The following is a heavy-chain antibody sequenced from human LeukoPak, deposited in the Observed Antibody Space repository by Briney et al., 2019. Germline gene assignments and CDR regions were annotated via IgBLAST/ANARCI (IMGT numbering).Heavy chain of an antibody. V-gene: IGHV3-33*01. J-gene: IGHJ3*02. D-gene: IGHD2-15*01. CDR2: IWYDGSNK. CDR1: GFTFSTSG. CDR3: ARSRGSPNSGEDAFDI. Sequence: GGSLRLSCAASGFTFSTSGMHWVRQAPGKGLEWVAVIWYDGSNKHYAESVKGRFSISRDNSKSTLYLQMNSLRAEDTAVYYCARSRGSPNSGEDAFDIWGQGTVVTVSS.